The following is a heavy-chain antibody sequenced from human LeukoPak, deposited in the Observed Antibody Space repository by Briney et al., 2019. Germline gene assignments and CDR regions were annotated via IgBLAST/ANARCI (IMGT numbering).Heavy chain of an antibody. V-gene: IGHV4-31*03. CDR1: GGSISSGGYY. CDR2: IYYSGST. J-gene: IGHJ4*02. D-gene: IGHD2-15*01. Sequence: AAETLSLTCTVTGGSISSGGYYWSWIRQHPGKGLEWIGYIYYSGSTYYDPSLKSRVTISVDTSKNHFSLKLSSVTAADTAVYYCVRLRVGGCSGGSCYGTFFDYWGQGTLVTVSS. CDR3: VRLRVGGCSGGSCYGTFFDY.